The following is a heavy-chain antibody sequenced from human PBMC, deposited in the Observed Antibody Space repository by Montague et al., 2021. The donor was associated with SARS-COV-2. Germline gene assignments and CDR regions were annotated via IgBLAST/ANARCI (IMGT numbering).Heavy chain of an antibody. D-gene: IGHD4-17*01. V-gene: IGHV3-13*01. CDR2: IGTAGDT. Sequence: SLRLSCAASGFTFSSYDMHWVRQATGKGLEWVSAIGTAGDTYYPCSVKGRFTISRDNAKNSLYLQMNSLRAEDTAVYYCARDMGTVTTEHYYYYGMDVWGQGTRVPGSS. CDR3: ARDMGTVTTEHYYYYGMDV. J-gene: IGHJ6*02. CDR1: GFTFSSYD.